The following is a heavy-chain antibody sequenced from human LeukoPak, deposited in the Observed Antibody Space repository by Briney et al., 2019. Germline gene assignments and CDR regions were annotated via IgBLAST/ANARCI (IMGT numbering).Heavy chain of an antibody. CDR1: GFTFSDHY. CDR3: ARAKTGDQLNVGWD. Sequence: QSGGSLRLSCAASGFTFSDHYMDWVRQAPGKGLEWVGRTRNKANSYTTEYAASVKGRFTISRDDSKNSLYLQMNSLKTEDTAVYYCARAKTGDQLNVGWDWGQGTLVTVSS. J-gene: IGHJ4*02. V-gene: IGHV3-72*01. D-gene: IGHD1-1*01. CDR2: TRNKANSYTT.